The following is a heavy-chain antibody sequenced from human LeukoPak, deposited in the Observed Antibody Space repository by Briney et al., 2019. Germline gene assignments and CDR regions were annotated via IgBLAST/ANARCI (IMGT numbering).Heavy chain of an antibody. CDR3: ATGSGLWSPDY. D-gene: IGHD5-18*01. V-gene: IGHV3-74*01. CDR1: GFTFSSYW. CDR2: IDSEGSST. J-gene: IGHJ4*02. Sequence: RGSLRLSCAASGFTFSSYWMHWVRQAPGKGLVWVSRIDSEGSSTSYADSVKGRFTISRDNAKNRLYVQMNSLRVEDTAVYYCATGSGLWSPDYWGQGTLVTVSS.